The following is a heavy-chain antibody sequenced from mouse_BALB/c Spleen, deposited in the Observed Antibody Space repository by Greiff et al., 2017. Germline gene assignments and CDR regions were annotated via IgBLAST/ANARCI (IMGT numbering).Heavy chain of an antibody. CDR3: ARKGANWDAMDY. CDR1: GFTFSSFG. Sequence: EVQVVESGGGLVQPGGSRKLSCAASGFTFSSFGMHWVRQAPEKGLEWVAYISSGSSTIYYADTVKGRFTISRDNPKNTLFLQMTSLRSEDTAMYYCARKGANWDAMDYWGQGTSVTVSS. CDR2: ISSGSSTI. J-gene: IGHJ4*01. V-gene: IGHV5-17*02. D-gene: IGHD4-1*01.